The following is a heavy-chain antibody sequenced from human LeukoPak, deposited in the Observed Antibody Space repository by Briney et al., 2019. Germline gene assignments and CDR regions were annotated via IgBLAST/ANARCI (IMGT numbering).Heavy chain of an antibody. V-gene: IGHV4-59*01. CDR2: IYYRGST. CDR3: AKLEVGRFDP. Sequence: SSETLSLTCTVSGGSISSYYWSWIRQPPGTGLEWIGDIYYRGSTTYNPSLKSRVSISLDTSRNQFSLNLSSVTAADTAVYYCAKLEVGRFDPWGQGTLVTVSS. J-gene: IGHJ5*02. D-gene: IGHD7-27*01. CDR1: GGSISSYY.